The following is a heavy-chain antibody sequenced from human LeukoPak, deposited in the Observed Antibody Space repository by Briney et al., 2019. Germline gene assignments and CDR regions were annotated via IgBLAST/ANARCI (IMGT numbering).Heavy chain of an antibody. V-gene: IGHV3-74*01. CDR2: INTDGSST. Sequence: GGSLRLSCAASGFTFSSYWMHWVRQAPGKGLVWVSRINTDGSSTSYADSVKGRFTISRDNAKNTLYLQMNSLRAEDTAVYYCARGSSYCSSTSCYLSFDYYYYMDVWGKGTTVTVSS. CDR3: ARGSSYCSSTSCYLSFDYYYYMDV. J-gene: IGHJ6*03. D-gene: IGHD2-2*01. CDR1: GFTFSSYW.